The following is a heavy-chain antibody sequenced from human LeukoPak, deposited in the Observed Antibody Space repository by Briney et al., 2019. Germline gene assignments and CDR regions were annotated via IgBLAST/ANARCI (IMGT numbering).Heavy chain of an antibody. CDR3: AREGTIVVPAAMGYYYYYMDV. D-gene: IGHD2-2*01. V-gene: IGHV4-30-2*01. CDR2: IYHSGST. Sequence: SETLSLTCTVSGGSISSGGYYWSWIRQPPGKGLEWIGYIYHSGSTYYNPSLKSRVTISVDRSKNQFSLKLSSVTAADTAVYYCAREGTIVVPAAMGYYYYYMDVWGKGTTVTVSS. CDR1: GGSISSGGYY. J-gene: IGHJ6*03.